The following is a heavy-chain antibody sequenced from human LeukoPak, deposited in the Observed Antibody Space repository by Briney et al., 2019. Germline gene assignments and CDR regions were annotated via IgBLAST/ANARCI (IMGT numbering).Heavy chain of an antibody. CDR3: ARDYGSGSSYDY. CDR2: MNPNSGNT. V-gene: IGHV1-8*01. D-gene: IGHD3-10*01. CDR1: GYTFTSYD. Sequence: ASVKVSCKASGYTFTSYDINWVRQATGQGLEWMGWMNPNSGNTGYAQKFQGRVTMTRDTSISTAYMELSSLRSEDTAVYYCARDYGSGSSYDYWGQGTLVTVSS. J-gene: IGHJ4*02.